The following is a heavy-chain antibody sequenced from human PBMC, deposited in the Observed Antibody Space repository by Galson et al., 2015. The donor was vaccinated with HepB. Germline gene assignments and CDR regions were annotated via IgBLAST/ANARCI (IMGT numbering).Heavy chain of an antibody. D-gene: IGHD6-19*01. CDR3: ARALLGQWLTEDY. J-gene: IGHJ4*02. V-gene: IGHV1-69*02. Sequence: SVKVSCKAYGGTFSSYTISWVRQAPGQGLEWMGRIIPILGIANYAQKFQGRVTITADKSTSTAYMELSSLRSEDTAVYYCARALLGQWLTEDYWGQGTLVTVSS. CDR2: IIPILGIA. CDR1: GGTFSSYT.